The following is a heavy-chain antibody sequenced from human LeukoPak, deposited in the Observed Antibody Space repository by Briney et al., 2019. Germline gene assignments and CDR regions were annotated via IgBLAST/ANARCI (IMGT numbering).Heavy chain of an antibody. J-gene: IGHJ4*02. CDR3: ARDVTGSLDY. CDR2: IKHDGSEK. CDR1: GLTFSSYW. V-gene: IGHV3-7*01. D-gene: IGHD3-9*01. Sequence: GGSLRLSRVASGLTFSSYWMAWVRQAPGKGLEWVANIKHDGSEKNYVESVKGRFTISRDNAKNSVYLQMNTLRAEDTAVYYCARDVTGSLDYWGQGTLVTVSS.